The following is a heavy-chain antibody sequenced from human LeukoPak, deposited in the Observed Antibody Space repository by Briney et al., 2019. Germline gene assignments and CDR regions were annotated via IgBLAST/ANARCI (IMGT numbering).Heavy chain of an antibody. CDR1: GGSISSASYY. J-gene: IGHJ4*02. Sequence: PSQTLSLTCTVSGGSISSASYYWSWIRQPAGKGLEWIGRIYTSGSTNYNPSLKSRVTISVDTSKNQFSLKLSPVTAADTAVYYCAMRERLTAALDYWGQGTLVTVSS. V-gene: IGHV4-61*02. CDR2: IYTSGST. CDR3: AMRERLTAALDY. D-gene: IGHD6-13*01.